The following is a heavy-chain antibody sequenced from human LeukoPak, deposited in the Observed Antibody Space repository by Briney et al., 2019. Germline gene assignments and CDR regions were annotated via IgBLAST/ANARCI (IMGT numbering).Heavy chain of an antibody. V-gene: IGHV1-8*02. CDR1: GGTFSSYA. Sequence: ASVKVSCKASGGTFSSYAISWVRQATGQGLEWMEWMDPNSGNTGYAQKFQGRVTMTRNTSIRTAYMELSSLRSEDTAVYYCAGTYYYDSADFRTLYGMDVWGQGTTVTVSS. D-gene: IGHD3-22*01. J-gene: IGHJ6*02. CDR2: MDPNSGNT. CDR3: AGTYYYDSADFRTLYGMDV.